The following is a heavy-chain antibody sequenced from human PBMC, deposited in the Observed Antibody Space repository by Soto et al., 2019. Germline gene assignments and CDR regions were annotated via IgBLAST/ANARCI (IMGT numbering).Heavy chain of an antibody. CDR2: MNANNGNT. V-gene: IGHV1-8*01. CDR1: GYTFTSYD. CDR3: ARGFVAAPGSMDYYYYYGMDV. D-gene: IGHD2-2*01. J-gene: IGHJ6*02. Sequence: ASVKVSCKASGYTFTSYDINWVRQATGQGLEWMGWMNANNGNTGYAQKFQGRVTMTKNTSRSTAYMELSSLSSEDTAVYYCARGFVAAPGSMDYYYYYGMDVGGQGTTVTVAS.